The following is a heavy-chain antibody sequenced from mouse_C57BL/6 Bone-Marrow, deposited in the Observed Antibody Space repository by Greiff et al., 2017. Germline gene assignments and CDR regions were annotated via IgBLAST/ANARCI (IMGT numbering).Heavy chain of an antibody. V-gene: IGHV1-82*01. CDR3: ASWGWFSY. D-gene: IGHD4-1*01. Sequence: QVQLQQSGPELVKPGASVKISCKASGYAFSSSWMNWVKQRPGKGLEWIGRLYPGDGDTNDNGKFKGKATLTADKSSSTAYMQLSSLTSEDSAVYFCASWGWFSYWGQGTLVTVSA. CDR2: LYPGDGDT. J-gene: IGHJ3*01. CDR1: GYAFSSSW.